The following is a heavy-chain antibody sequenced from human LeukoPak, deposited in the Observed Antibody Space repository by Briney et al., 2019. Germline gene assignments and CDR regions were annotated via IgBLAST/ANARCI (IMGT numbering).Heavy chain of an antibody. CDR3: VAYYYDRNGYYFVDY. D-gene: IGHD3-22*01. J-gene: IGHJ4*02. V-gene: IGHV4-34*01. CDR2: INHRGST. CDR1: GGSFSGYY. Sequence: SETLSLTCGVHGGSFSGYYWSWIRQPPGKGLEWIGDINHRGSTNYKPSLKSRVTISVDTSKNQYSLKLSSVTAADTAVYYCVAYYYDRNGYYFVDYWGQGTLVTVSS.